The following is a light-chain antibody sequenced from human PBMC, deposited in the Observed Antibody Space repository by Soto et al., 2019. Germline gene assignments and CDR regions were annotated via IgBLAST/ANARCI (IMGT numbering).Light chain of an antibody. J-gene: IGKJ4*01. CDR2: DPS. Sequence: EIGLTQSPATLSLSPGDRATLSCRASQSVSRYLAWYQQKPGQAPRLLIHDPSTRATGVPDTFSGSVSGTEFTLTIRSLEPEDSAMYYCQQRFSWPPTFGGGTHVEIK. V-gene: IGKV3-11*01. CDR1: QSVSRY. CDR3: QQRFSWPPT.